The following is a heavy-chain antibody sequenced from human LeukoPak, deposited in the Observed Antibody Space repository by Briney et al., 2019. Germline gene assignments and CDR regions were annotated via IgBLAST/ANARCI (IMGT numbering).Heavy chain of an antibody. J-gene: IGHJ4*02. D-gene: IGHD5-24*01. CDR3: ARDPGKDGYNYSFDY. V-gene: IGHV4-31*03. CDR2: IDYSGST. CDR1: GGSISSAGFY. Sequence: SETLSLTCTVSGGSISSAGFYWSWIRQHPVKGLEWVGYIDYSGSTYYNPSLKSRLTISMDTSKNQFSLRLSSVTAADTAVYYCARDPGKDGYNYSFDYCGQGTLVTVSS.